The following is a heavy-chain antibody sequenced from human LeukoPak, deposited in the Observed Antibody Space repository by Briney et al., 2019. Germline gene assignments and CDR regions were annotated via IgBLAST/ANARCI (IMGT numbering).Heavy chain of an antibody. CDR3: ARDEQWLVHFDY. D-gene: IGHD6-19*01. Sequence: ASVKVSCKASGYTFTSYGISWVRQAPGQGLEWMGWISAYNGNTNYAQKLQGRVTMTTDTSANTAYMELRSLRSDDTAVYYCARDEQWLVHFDYWGQGALVTVSS. CDR2: ISAYNGNT. CDR1: GYTFTSYG. J-gene: IGHJ4*02. V-gene: IGHV1-18*04.